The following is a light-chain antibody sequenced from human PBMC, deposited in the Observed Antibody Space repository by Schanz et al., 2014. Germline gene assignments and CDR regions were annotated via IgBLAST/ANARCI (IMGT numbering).Light chain of an antibody. CDR2: AAS. V-gene: IGKV3-20*01. CDR3: HQYGSSPPT. Sequence: VLTQSPGTLSLSPGERATLSCRTSQSVGSYLAWYQQKYGQAPRLLIYAASRRATGIPDRVSGSGSGTEFTLTVTRLEPEDSAVYYCHQYGSSPPTFGQGTKVEIK. CDR1: QSVGSY. J-gene: IGKJ1*01.